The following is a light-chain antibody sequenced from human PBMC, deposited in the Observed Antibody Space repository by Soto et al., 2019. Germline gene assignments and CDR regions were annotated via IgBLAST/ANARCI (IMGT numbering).Light chain of an antibody. V-gene: IGKV3-20*01. J-gene: IGKJ1*01. CDR3: QQYGSSSWT. CDR1: QSVSSTY. CDR2: GAS. Sequence: EIALTQSPGTLSLSPGERSTLSCSASQSVSSTYLAWYQQQPGQAPRLLIYGASNRATGIPDRFSGSGSGTDFTLTISRLEPEDFAVYYCQQYGSSSWTFGQGTKVDIK.